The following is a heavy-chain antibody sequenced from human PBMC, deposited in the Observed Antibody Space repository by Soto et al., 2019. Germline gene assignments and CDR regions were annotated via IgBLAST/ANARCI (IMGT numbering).Heavy chain of an antibody. Sequence: EVQLVESEGGLVQRGGSLRLSWAASGLTFNYYWMHWVRQAPGQGLVWVAHIQNDGSRTTYADSVKGRFNISRDNAKNTMYLQMNSRRAEDTAVYYCARGDLGGFDLWGQGTTVTVSS. D-gene: IGHD2-21*02. CDR1: GLTFNYYW. CDR2: IQNDGSRT. J-gene: IGHJ3*01. CDR3: ARGDLGGFDL. V-gene: IGHV3-74*01.